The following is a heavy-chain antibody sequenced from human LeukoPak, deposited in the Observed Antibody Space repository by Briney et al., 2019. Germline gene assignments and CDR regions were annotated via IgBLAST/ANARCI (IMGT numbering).Heavy chain of an antibody. Sequence: GGCLRLSCAASGFTFDDYAMHWVRQAPGKGLDWVSGISWNSGSIGYGDSVKGRFTISRDNAKNSLYLQMNSLRAEDMALYYCAKDMGYDILTGYLVYWGQGTLVTVSS. CDR1: GFTFDDYA. D-gene: IGHD3-9*01. CDR2: ISWNSGSI. CDR3: AKDMGYDILTGYLVY. J-gene: IGHJ4*02. V-gene: IGHV3-9*03.